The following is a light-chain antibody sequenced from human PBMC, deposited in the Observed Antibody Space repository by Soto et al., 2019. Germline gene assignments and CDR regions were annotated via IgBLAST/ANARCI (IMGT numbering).Light chain of an antibody. CDR3: QQYNSYPWT. J-gene: IGKJ1*01. V-gene: IGKV1-5*03. CDR1: QSISSW. Sequence: DIQMTQSPSTLSASVGDRVTITCRASQSISSWLAWYQQKPGKAPKLLIYKAPSLESRVPSRFSGSGSGTEFTLTISSLQPDDFATYYCQQYNSYPWTFGQGTKV. CDR2: KAP.